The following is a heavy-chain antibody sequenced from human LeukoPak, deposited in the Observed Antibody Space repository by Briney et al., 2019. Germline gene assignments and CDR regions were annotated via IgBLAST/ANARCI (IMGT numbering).Heavy chain of an antibody. J-gene: IGHJ3*01. Sequence: SESLSLTCTVSGDSIISTSYFWGWIRQPPGKGLEWIGEVNHSGSTNYNPSLKSRVTISVDTSKNQFSLKLTSVTAADTAAYYCARGPNTAGNYRAFDLWGQGTKVTVSS. D-gene: IGHD4-11*01. CDR2: VNHSGST. CDR1: GDSIISTSYF. CDR3: ARGPNTAGNYRAFDL. V-gene: IGHV4-39*07.